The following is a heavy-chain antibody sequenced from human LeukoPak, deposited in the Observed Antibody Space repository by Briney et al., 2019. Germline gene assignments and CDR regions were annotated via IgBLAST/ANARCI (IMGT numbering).Heavy chain of an antibody. CDR1: GGPFSGYY. CDR2: INHSGST. D-gene: IGHD6-13*01. V-gene: IGHV4-34*01. Sequence: PSETLSLTCAVYGGPFSGYYWSWIRQPPGKGLEWIGEINHSGSTNYNPSLKSRVTISVDTSKNQFSLKLSSVTAADTAVYYCARSRYSTSLDYWGQGTLVTVSS. J-gene: IGHJ4*02. CDR3: ARSRYSTSLDY.